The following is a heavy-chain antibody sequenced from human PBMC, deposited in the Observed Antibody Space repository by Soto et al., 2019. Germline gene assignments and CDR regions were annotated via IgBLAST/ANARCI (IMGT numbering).Heavy chain of an antibody. CDR2: IYHSGSA. V-gene: IGHV4-4*02. Sequence: QVELQESGPGLVKPSGTLSLTCAVSGGSVSSTYWWSWVRQPPGKGLEWIGEIYHSGSANYNPSLKSRVPIXVXNXXNQSSLNPNSVTAADTAVYYCARYNAASGTYYFDYWGQGTLVTVSS. D-gene: IGHD6-13*01. J-gene: IGHJ4*02. CDR3: ARYNAASGTYYFDY. CDR1: GGSVSSTYW.